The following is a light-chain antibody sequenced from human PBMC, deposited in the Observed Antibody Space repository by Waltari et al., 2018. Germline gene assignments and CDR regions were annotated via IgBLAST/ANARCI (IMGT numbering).Light chain of an antibody. Sequence: EIRLTQSPGTLSLSSGERATLSCRTSPSISKFLAWYQQKPGQAPRLLIYHASSRATGIPDRFSGSGSGTDFSLTISRLEPEDFAVYYCQHYVSLPVTFGQGTKVEIK. J-gene: IGKJ1*01. CDR1: PSISKF. V-gene: IGKV3-20*01. CDR3: QHYVSLPVT. CDR2: HAS.